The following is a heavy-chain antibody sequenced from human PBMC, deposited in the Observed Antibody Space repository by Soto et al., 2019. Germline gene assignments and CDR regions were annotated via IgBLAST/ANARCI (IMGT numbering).Heavy chain of an antibody. D-gene: IGHD3-10*01. CDR3: ARSLWFGELSPFDY. V-gene: IGHV4-4*02. CDR1: GGSISSSNW. J-gene: IGHJ4*02. Sequence: SETLSLTCAVSGGSISSSNWWSWVRQPPGKGLEWIGEIYHSGSTNYNPSLKSRVTISVDRSKNQFSLKLSSVTAADTAVYYCARSLWFGELSPFDYWGQGTLVTVSS. CDR2: IYHSGST.